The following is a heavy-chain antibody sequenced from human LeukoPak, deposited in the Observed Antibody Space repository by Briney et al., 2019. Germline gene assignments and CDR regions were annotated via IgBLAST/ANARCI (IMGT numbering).Heavy chain of an antibody. CDR1: GGSISSYY. V-gene: IGHV4-4*07. D-gene: IGHD1-14*01. J-gene: IGHJ4*02. CDR2: IYTSGST. CDR3: ARDAATGVFES. Sequence: SETLSLTCTVSGGSISSYYWSWIRQPAGKGLEWIGRIYTSGSTYYNPSLKSRVTISVDTSKNQFSLKLSSVTAADTAVYYCARDAATGVFESWGQGTLVAVSS.